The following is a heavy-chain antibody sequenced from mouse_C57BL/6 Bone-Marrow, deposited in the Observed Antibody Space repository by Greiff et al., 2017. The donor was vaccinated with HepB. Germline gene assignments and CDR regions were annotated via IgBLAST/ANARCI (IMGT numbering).Heavy chain of an antibody. CDR2: ISYDGSN. V-gene: IGHV3-6*01. Sequence: ESGPGLVKPSQSLSLTCSVTGYSITSGYYWNWIRQFPGNKLEWMGYISYDGSNNYNPSLKNRISITRDTSKNQFFLKLNSVTTEDTATYYCARVSLAMDYWGQGTSVTVSS. CDR3: ARVSLAMDY. D-gene: IGHD6-2*01. CDR1: GYSITSGYY. J-gene: IGHJ4*01.